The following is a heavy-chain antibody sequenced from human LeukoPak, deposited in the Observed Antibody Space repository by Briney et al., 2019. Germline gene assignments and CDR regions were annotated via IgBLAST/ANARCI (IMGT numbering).Heavy chain of an antibody. CDR2: ISDSGDTT. CDR3: AKGHSAHGTGFDG. D-gene: IGHD1-14*01. CDR1: AFAFNFYA. J-gene: IGHJ4*02. V-gene: IGHV3-23*01. Sequence: GSLRLSCAAPAFAFNFYAMSWVRQAPGKGLERVSTISDSGDTTYYADSVKGRFSISRDNLKNTLYVQMNSLRVEDTAVYYCAKGHSAHGTGFDGWGQGALVIVSS.